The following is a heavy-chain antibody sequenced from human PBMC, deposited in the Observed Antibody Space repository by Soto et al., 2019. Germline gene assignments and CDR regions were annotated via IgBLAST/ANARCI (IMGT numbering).Heavy chain of an antibody. Sequence: SETLSLTCTVSGGSISSGGYYWSWIRQHPGKGLEWIGYIYYSGSTYYNPSLKSRVTISVDTSKNQFSLKLSSVTAADTAVYYCARTNMVRGVINAFDIWGQGTMVTVSS. CDR1: GGSISSGGYY. CDR2: IYYSGST. CDR3: ARTNMVRGVINAFDI. D-gene: IGHD3-10*01. V-gene: IGHV4-31*03. J-gene: IGHJ3*02.